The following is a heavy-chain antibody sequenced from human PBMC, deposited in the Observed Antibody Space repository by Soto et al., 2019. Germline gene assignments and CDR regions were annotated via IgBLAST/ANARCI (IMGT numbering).Heavy chain of an antibody. CDR1: GGSFSGYY. V-gene: IGHV4-34*01. Sequence: TSETLSLTCAVYGGSFSGYYWSWIRQPPGKGLEWIGEINHSGSTNYNPSLKSRVTISVDTSKNQFSLKLSSVTAADTAVYYCASQYMVRGVIGYYYYYGMDVWGQGTTVTVSS. J-gene: IGHJ6*02. D-gene: IGHD3-10*01. CDR2: INHSGST. CDR3: ASQYMVRGVIGYYYYYGMDV.